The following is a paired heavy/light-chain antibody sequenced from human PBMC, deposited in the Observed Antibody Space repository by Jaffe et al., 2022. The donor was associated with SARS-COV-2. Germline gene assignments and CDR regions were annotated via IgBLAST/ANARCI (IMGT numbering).Heavy chain of an antibody. D-gene: IGHD1-26*01. CDR1: GFTFHESN. CDR2: ISSDAGYI. J-gene: IGHJ4*02. V-gene: IGHV3-43*01. Sequence: EVHLVESGGVVVQPGGSLRLSCAASGFTFHESNMHWVRQAPGKGLEWVSVISSDAGYIHYADSVKGRFTISRDNSKSSLYLQMNSLTTEDTALYYCAKEVGARSYFDDWGQGTLVTVSS. CDR3: AKEVGARSYFDD.
Light chain of an antibody. J-gene: IGLJ1*01. V-gene: IGLV1-51*02. CDR2: EDN. CDR1: RSNIGRKY. Sequence: QSVLTQPPSVSAAPGQKVTISCSGSRSNIGRKYVSWYQQFPGTTPKLLIYEDNKRPSGIPDRFSASKSGTSATLGITGLQTGDEAEYYCGTWDTSLSVGVFGTGTKVTVL. CDR3: GTWDTSLSVGV.